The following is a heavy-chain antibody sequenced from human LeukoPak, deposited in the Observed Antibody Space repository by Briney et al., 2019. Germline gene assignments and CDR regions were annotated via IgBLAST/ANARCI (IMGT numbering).Heavy chain of an antibody. V-gene: IGHV3-23*01. CDR2: ISGSGGST. CDR1: GFTFSSYA. Sequence: HAGGSLRLSCAAPGFTFSSYAMSGGRQCPGKGLEWVSAISGSGGSTYYADSVKGRFTISRDNSTNTLYLQMNSMRAEDTAVYYCAKDPLVVAVTYYFDYWGQGTLVTVSS. D-gene: IGHD2-15*01. J-gene: IGHJ4*02. CDR3: AKDPLVVAVTYYFDY.